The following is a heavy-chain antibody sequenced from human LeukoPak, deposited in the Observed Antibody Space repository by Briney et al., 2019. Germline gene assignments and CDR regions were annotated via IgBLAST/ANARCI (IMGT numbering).Heavy chain of an antibody. D-gene: IGHD6-19*01. CDR3: ASRRCIAVACYYYYMDV. V-gene: IGHV3-23*01. CDR1: GFTFSSYA. J-gene: IGHJ6*03. CDR2: ISGSGGST. Sequence: SGGSLRLSCAASGFTFSSYAMSWVRQAPGKGLEWVSAISGSGGSTYYADSVKGRFTISRDNSKNTLYLQMNSLRAEDTAVYYCASRRCIAVACYYYYMDVWGKGTTVTVSS.